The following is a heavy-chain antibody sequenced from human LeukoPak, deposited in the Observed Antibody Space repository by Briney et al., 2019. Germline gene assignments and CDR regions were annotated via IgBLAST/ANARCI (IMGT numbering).Heavy chain of an antibody. V-gene: IGHV3-23*01. CDR2: ISGSGGST. J-gene: IGHJ4*02. CDR1: GFTFSSYA. Sequence: GGSLRLSCAASGFTFSSYAMSWVRQAPGQGLEWVSGISGSGGSTYYADSVKGRFTISRDNSKNTLYLQMNSLRAEDTAVYYCAKDLSYSISWNRGDYWGQGTLVTVSS. D-gene: IGHD6-13*01. CDR3: AKDLSYSISWNRGDY.